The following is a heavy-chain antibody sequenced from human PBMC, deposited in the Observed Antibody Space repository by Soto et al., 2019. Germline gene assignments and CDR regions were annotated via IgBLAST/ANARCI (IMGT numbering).Heavy chain of an antibody. CDR1: GFTFDDYA. V-gene: IGHV3-9*01. CDR3: AKVRLPQRRFAFDI. Sequence: GGSLRLSCAASGFTFDDYAMHWVRQAPGKGLEWVSGISWNSGSIDYADSVKGRFTISRDNAKNSLYLQMNSLRAEDTALYYCAKVRLPQRRFAFDIWGQGTMVTVSS. D-gene: IGHD4-17*01. CDR2: ISWNSGSI. J-gene: IGHJ3*02.